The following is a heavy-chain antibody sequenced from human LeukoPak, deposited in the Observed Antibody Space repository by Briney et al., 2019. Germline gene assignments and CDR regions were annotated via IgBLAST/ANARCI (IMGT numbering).Heavy chain of an antibody. CDR2: IYYSGHP. CDR3: ARDQLYCSSSSCRNLGWFDP. J-gene: IGHJ5*02. CDR1: GGSISSYY. Sequence: PSETLSLTCTVAGGSISSYYWSWIRQPPGKGLEWIGYIYYSGHPNYHPSLRSRVTISVDTSKNQFSLKRSSVTAADTAVYYFARDQLYCSSSSCRNLGWFDPWGQGTLVTVSS. D-gene: IGHD2-2*01. V-gene: IGHV4-59*01.